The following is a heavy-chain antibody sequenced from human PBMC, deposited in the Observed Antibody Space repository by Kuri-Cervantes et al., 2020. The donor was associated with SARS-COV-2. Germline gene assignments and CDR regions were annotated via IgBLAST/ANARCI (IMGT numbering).Heavy chain of an antibody. CDR3: AKDADYYDSGGDGMDV. Sequence: GESLKISCADSGFTFSKYPMTWVRQPPGKGLEWVAVISYDGSNKYYADSVKGRFTISRDNSKNTLYLQMNSLRAEDTAVYYCAKDADYYDSGGDGMDVWGQGTTVTVSS. CDR2: ISYDGSNK. CDR1: GFTFSKYP. V-gene: IGHV3-30*04. D-gene: IGHD3-22*01. J-gene: IGHJ6*02.